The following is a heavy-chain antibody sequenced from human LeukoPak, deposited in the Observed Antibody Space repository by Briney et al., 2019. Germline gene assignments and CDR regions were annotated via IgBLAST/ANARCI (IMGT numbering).Heavy chain of an antibody. V-gene: IGHV4-39*01. CDR1: GGSISSSSYY. J-gene: IGHJ2*01. CDR3: ARVSQGYSYGYWYFDL. CDR2: ISYSGST. Sequence: PSETLSLTCTVSGGSISSSSYYWGWIRQPPGKGLEWIGSISYSGSTYYNPSLKSRVTIFGDTSKNQFSLRMSSVTAADTAVYYCARVSQGYSYGYWYFDLWGRGTLVTVSS. D-gene: IGHD5-18*01.